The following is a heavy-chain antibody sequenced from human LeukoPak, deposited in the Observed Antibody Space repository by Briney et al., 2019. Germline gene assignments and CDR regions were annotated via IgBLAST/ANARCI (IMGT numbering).Heavy chain of an antibody. Sequence: AGGSLRLSCAASGFTFDDYGMSWVRQAPGKGLEWVSGINWNGGSTGYADSVKGRFTISRDNAKNSLYLQMNSLRAEDTALYYCARTSSLDHRGSFDYWGQGTLVTVSS. J-gene: IGHJ4*02. D-gene: IGHD6-19*01. CDR3: ARTSSLDHRGSFDY. CDR1: GFTFDDYG. V-gene: IGHV3-20*04. CDR2: INWNGGST.